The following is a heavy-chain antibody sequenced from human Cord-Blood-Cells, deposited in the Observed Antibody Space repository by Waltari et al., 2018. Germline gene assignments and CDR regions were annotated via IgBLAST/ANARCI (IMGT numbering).Heavy chain of an antibody. CDR2: ISAYNGNT. D-gene: IGHD1-7*01. J-gene: IGHJ3*02. V-gene: IGHV1-18*01. Sequence: QVQLVQSGAEVKKPGASVKVSCKASGYTFTSYGISWVRQAPGQGLEWMGGISAYNGNTNYAQKLTVRVTMTTDTATSKAYMELRSLRADDTAVYDCARDEPNWNYNAFDIWGQGTMVTVSS. CDR3: ARDEPNWNYNAFDI. CDR1: GYTFTSYG.